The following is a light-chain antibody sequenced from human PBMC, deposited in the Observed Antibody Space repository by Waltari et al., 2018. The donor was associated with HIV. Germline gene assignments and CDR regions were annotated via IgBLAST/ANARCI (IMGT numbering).Light chain of an antibody. J-gene: IGLJ1*01. CDR3: SSYTSAETVV. CDR1: SSDVGADKY. Sequence: QAALTQPASVSGSPGHSNTISCTCTSSDVGADKYVSWYQQHPDKVPNLIIYEVITRPSGVSNRFSGSKSGNTASLTISGLQTEDEDDYYGSSYTSAETVVFGVGTRVTVL. CDR2: EVI. V-gene: IGLV2-14*01.